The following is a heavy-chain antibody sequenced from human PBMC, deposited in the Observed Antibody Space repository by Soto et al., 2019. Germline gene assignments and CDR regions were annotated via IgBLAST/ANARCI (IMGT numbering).Heavy chain of an antibody. V-gene: IGHV1-8*01. CDR1: GYTFTRYD. D-gene: IGHD3-3*01. J-gene: IGHJ4*02. CDR3: ARVSTLRFLEWLPASGSFDY. CDR2: MNPNSGNT. Sequence: ASVKVSCKASGYTFTRYDINWVRQATGQGLEWMGWMNPNSGNTGYAQKFQGRVTMTRNTSISTAYMELSSLRSEDTAVYYCARVSTLRFLEWLPASGSFDYWGQGTLVT.